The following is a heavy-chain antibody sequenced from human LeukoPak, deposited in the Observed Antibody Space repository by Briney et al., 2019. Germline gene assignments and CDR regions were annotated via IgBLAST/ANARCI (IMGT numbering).Heavy chain of an antibody. J-gene: IGHJ6*03. Sequence: PSETLSLTCAVYGGSFSGYYWSWIRQPPGKGLEWIGEINHSGSTNYNPSLKSRVTISVDTSKNQSSLKLSSVTAADTAVYYCARGVGYSYGYRTYYYYYMDVWGKGTTVTVSS. CDR1: GGSFSGYY. V-gene: IGHV4-34*01. CDR2: INHSGST. CDR3: ARGVGYSYGYRTYYYYYMDV. D-gene: IGHD5-18*01.